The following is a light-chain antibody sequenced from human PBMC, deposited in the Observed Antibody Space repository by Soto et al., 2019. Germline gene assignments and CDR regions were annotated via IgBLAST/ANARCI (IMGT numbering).Light chain of an antibody. Sequence: QSALTQPASVSGSPGQSITISCSGSSGDVGNYDLVSWYQQIPGKAPQLMIFEVSRRPSRVSDRFSGSKSGNTASLTISGLQAEDEGDFYCCSYAGNGAWVFGGGTKLTLL. CDR1: SGDVGNYDL. J-gene: IGLJ3*02. V-gene: IGLV2-23*02. CDR2: EVS. CDR3: CSYAGNGAWV.